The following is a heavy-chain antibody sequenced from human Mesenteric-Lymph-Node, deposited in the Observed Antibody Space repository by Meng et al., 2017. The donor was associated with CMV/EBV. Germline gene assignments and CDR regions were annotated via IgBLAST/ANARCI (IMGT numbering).Heavy chain of an antibody. J-gene: IGHJ4*02. CDR1: GGSFSGYY. Sequence: GQIQQWGAGVVKPSETLSLTCAVYGGSFSGYYWSWIRQPPGKGLEWIGEINHSGSTNYNPSLKSRVTISVDTSKNQFSLKLSSVTVADTAVYYCARHQRWLKSEGGFNYWGQGTLVTVSS. CDR3: ARHQRWLKSEGGFNY. V-gene: IGHV4-34*01. CDR2: INHSGST. D-gene: IGHD4-23*01.